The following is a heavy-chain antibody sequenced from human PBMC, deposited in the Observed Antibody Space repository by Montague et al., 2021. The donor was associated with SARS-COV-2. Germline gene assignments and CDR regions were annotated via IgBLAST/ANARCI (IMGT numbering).Heavy chain of an antibody. J-gene: IGHJ4*02. CDR2: IYYSGST. Sequence: SETLSLTCTVSGVSLSSSSFYWGWIRPPPGKGLEWNGSIYYSGSTYYNPSLKSRVSISVNTSKKQLSLRLSSVTAADTAVYYCASSSCSSRWYYFDYWGQGTLFAVSS. CDR1: GVSLSSSSFY. CDR3: ASSSCSSRWYYFDY. V-gene: IGHV4-39*01. D-gene: IGHD6-13*01.